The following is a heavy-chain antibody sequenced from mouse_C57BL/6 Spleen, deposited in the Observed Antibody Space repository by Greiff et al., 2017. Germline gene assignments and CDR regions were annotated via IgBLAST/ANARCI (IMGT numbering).Heavy chain of an antibody. CDR2: INPGSGGT. J-gene: IGHJ4*01. CDR3: ARSEGGYYALDY. CDR1: GYAFTNYL. V-gene: IGHV1-54*01. Sequence: VQLQQSGAELVRPGTSVKVSCKASGYAFTNYLIEWVKQRPGQGLEWIGVINPGSGGTNYNEQFKGKAALTADKSSSTAYMQLSSLTSEDSAVYCCARSEGGYYALDYWGQGTSVTGSS.